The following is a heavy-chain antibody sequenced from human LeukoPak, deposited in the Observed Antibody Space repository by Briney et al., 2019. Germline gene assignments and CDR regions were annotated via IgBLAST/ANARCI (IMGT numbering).Heavy chain of an antibody. CDR2: ISGSGVST. J-gene: IGHJ4*02. Sequence: GGSLRLSCAASGFTFSSYAMNWVRQAPGKGLEWVSAISGSGVSTYYADSVKGRFTISRDNSKNTLYLQMHSLRAEDTAVYYCAKDLLGDFYDRSGYYPPYVDYWGQGTLVTVSS. CDR1: GFTFSSYA. D-gene: IGHD3-22*01. CDR3: AKDLLGDFYDRSGYYPPYVDY. V-gene: IGHV3-23*01.